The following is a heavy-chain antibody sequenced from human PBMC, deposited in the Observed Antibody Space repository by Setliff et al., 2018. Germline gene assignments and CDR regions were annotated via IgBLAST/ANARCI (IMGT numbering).Heavy chain of an antibody. V-gene: IGHV1-69*05. CDR3: VRAGVDSRWSTDYRYYMDV. D-gene: IGHD3-22*01. J-gene: IGHJ6*03. CDR2: TIPMFGTT. CDR1: GSTFSSYG. Sequence: ASVKVSCKASGSTFSSYGITWVRQAPGQGLEWMGGTIPMFGTTNYARKFQGRVTITTDESTSTAYMQLSSLRSEDTAVYYCVRAGVDSRWSTDYRYYMDVWGEGTTVTVSS.